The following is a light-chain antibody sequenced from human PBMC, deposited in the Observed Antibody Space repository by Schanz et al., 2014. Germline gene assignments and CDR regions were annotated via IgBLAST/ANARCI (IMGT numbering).Light chain of an antibody. V-gene: IGLV2-23*01. Sequence: QSALTQPASVSGSPGQSITISCTGTSSDVGSYNYVSWYQQHPGKAPKLMIYEGSKRPSGVSDRFSGSKSGNTASLTISGLQDEDEADYHCCSYVDSYTWLFGGGTKLTVL. CDR2: EGS. CDR1: SSDVGSYNY. CDR3: CSYVDSYTWL. J-gene: IGLJ3*02.